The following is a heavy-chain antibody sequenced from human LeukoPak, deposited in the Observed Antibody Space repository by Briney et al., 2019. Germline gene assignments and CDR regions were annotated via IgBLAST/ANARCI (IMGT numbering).Heavy chain of an antibody. J-gene: IGHJ4*02. Sequence: WGSLRLSCAASGFTVSSNYMSWVRQAPGKGLEWVSVIYSGGSTYYADSVKGRFTISRDNSKNTLYLQMNSLRAEDTAVYYCAREISGFPDYWGQGTLVTVSS. V-gene: IGHV3-53*01. CDR2: IYSGGST. D-gene: IGHD6-19*01. CDR3: AREISGFPDY. CDR1: GFTVSSNY.